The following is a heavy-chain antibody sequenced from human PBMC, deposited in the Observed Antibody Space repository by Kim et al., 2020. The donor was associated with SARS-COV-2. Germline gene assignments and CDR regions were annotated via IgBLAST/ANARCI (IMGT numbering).Heavy chain of an antibody. Sequence: SETLSLTCTVSGGSVSSGSYYWSWIRQPPGKGLEWIGYIYYSGSTNYNPSLKSRVTISVDTSKNQFSLKLSSVTAADTAVYYCARVVASTKPGFDPWGQGTLVTVSS. CDR1: GGSVSSGSYY. CDR2: IYYSGST. D-gene: IGHD2-2*01. V-gene: IGHV4-61*01. CDR3: ARVVASTKPGFDP. J-gene: IGHJ5*02.